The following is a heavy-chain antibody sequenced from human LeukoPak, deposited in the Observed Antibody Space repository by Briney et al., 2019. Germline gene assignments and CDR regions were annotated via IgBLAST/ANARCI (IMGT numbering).Heavy chain of an antibody. CDR3: ARDRTVTFFDY. V-gene: IGHV3-33*01. CDR1: GFTFSSYG. D-gene: IGHD4-17*01. J-gene: IGHJ4*02. Sequence: GGSLRLSCAASGFTFSSYGMHWVRQAPGKGLEWVAVIWYDGSNKYYADSVKGRFTISRDNSKNTLYLQMNRLRAEDTAVYYCARDRTVTFFDYWGQGTLVTVSS. CDR2: IWYDGSNK.